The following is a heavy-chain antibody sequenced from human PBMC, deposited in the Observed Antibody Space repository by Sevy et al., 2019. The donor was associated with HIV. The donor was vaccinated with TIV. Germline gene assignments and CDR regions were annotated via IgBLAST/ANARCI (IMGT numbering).Heavy chain of an antibody. V-gene: IGHV4-61*01. CDR2: IYKSGRT. CDR3: ARDHGHGGWLVDY. D-gene: IGHD6-19*01. Sequence: SETLSLTCTVSGGSVSSGSYYWTWIRQPPGKGLEWIGYIYKSGRTNYNPSLKSRVTISVDTSKNQFSLKLSSVTAADTAGYYCARDHGHGGWLVDYWGQGTLVTVSS. CDR1: GGSVSSGSYY. J-gene: IGHJ4*02.